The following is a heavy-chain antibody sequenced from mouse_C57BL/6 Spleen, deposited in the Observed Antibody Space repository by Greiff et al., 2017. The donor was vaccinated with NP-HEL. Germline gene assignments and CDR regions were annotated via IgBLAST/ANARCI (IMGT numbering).Heavy chain of an antibody. Sequence: EVNLVESGGGLVKPGGSLKLSCAASGFTFSDYGMHWVRQAPEKGLEWVAYISSGSSTIYYADTVKGRFTISRDNAKNTLFLQMTSLRSEDTAMYYCATRTTVAPWYFDVWGTGTTVTVSS. J-gene: IGHJ1*03. V-gene: IGHV5-17*01. D-gene: IGHD1-1*01. CDR2: ISSGSSTI. CDR3: ATRTTVAPWYFDV. CDR1: GFTFSDYG.